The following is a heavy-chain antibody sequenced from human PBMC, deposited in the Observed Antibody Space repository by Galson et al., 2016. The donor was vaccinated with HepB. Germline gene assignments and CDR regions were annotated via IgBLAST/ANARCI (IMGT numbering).Heavy chain of an antibody. CDR3: ATLSHCPNGPCSHFDS. D-gene: IGHD2-8*01. CDR1: DYTFNSYG. Sequence: SVKVSCKASDYTFNSYGINWFRQAPGQGLEWVGWISGYNHYTNYARTVQCRVIMTTDTSTNTSYMDLRSLIYDDTAVYYCATLSHCPNGPCSHFDSWGQGTLVTVSS. J-gene: IGHJ4*02. V-gene: IGHV1-18*01. CDR2: ISGYNHYT.